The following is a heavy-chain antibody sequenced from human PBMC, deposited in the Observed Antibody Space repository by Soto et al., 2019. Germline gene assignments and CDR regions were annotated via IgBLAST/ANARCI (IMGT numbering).Heavy chain of an antibody. J-gene: IGHJ5*02. V-gene: IGHV4-39*01. CDR3: ARQSTMYNWFDP. Sequence: QLQLQESGPGLVKPSETLSLTCTVSGGSISSSSYYWGWIRQPPGKGLEWIGSIYYSGSTYYNPSLKSRVTISVDTSKNQFSLKLSSVTAADTAVYYCARQSTMYNWFDPWGQGTLVTVSS. CDR1: GGSISSSSYY. CDR2: IYYSGST. D-gene: IGHD3-10*02.